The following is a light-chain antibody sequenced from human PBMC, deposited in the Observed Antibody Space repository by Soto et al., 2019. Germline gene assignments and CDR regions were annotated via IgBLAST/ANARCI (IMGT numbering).Light chain of an antibody. Sequence: VLTQPASVSGSPGQSITISCTGTSDDVGGYNYVSWYQHHPGEAPKLVIYEVYNRASGVSNRFSGSKSGNTAFLTISGLQADDEADYYCCSKTSTISYVFGSGTKVTVL. CDR2: EVY. CDR1: SDDVGGYNY. V-gene: IGLV2-14*01. CDR3: CSKTSTISYV. J-gene: IGLJ1*01.